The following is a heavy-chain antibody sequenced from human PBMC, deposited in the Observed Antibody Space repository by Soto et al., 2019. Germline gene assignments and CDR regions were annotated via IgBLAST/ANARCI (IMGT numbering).Heavy chain of an antibody. D-gene: IGHD3-22*01. J-gene: IGHJ3*02. CDR2: IYSGGST. Sequence: GGSLRLSCAASGFTVSRNYMSWVRQAPGKGLEWVSVIYSGGSTYYAGSVKGRFTISRDNSKNTLYLQMNSLRAEDTAVYYCAVLWGDSSGYPVDAFDICGQVTMVTVSS. CDR3: AVLWGDSSGYPVDAFDI. V-gene: IGHV3-53*01. CDR1: GFTVSRNY.